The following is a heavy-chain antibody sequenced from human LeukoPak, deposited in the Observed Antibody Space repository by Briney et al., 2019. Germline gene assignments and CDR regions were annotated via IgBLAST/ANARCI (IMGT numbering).Heavy chain of an antibody. CDR3: ARDGTGGIPDY. Sequence: ASVKVSCKASGYTFTSYYMHWVRQAPGQGLEWMGIINPSGGSTSYAQKFQGRVTMSRDTSTSTVYMELSSPRSEDTAVYYCARDGTGGIPDYWGQGTLVTVSS. J-gene: IGHJ4*02. CDR2: INPSGGST. V-gene: IGHV1-46*01. D-gene: IGHD4-23*01. CDR1: GYTFTSYY.